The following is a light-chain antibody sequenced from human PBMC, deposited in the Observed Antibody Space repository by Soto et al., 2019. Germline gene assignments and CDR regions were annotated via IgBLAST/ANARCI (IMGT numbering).Light chain of an antibody. CDR2: GTS. Sequence: EIVMTQSPGTLSVSPGERATLSCRASQSVTSDYLAWYQQKPGQAPRLLIYGTSSRATGIPDRFSGSGSGTDFTLTISRLEPEDFAVYYCQQYGNSPITFGQGTRLEIK. CDR1: QSVTSDY. V-gene: IGKV3-20*01. J-gene: IGKJ5*01. CDR3: QQYGNSPIT.